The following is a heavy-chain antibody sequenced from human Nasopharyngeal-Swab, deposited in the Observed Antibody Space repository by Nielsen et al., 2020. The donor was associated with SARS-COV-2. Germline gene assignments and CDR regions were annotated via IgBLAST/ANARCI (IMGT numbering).Heavy chain of an antibody. J-gene: IGHJ6*03. CDR3: ARSPARIMITIETYYYYMDV. CDR2: IYYSGST. D-gene: IGHD3-16*01. Sequence: SETLSLTCTVSGGSISSYYWSWIRQPPGKGLEWIGYIYYSGSTNYNPSLKSRVTISVDTSKNQFPLKLSSVTAADTAVYYCARSPARIMITIETYYYYMDVWGKGTTVTVSS. V-gene: IGHV4-59*01. CDR1: GGSISSYY.